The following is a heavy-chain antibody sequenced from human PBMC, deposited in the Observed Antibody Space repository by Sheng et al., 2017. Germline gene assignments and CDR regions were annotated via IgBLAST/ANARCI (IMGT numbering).Heavy chain of an antibody. V-gene: IGHV3-73*01. D-gene: IGHD4-17*01. Sequence: EVQLLESGGGLVQPGRSLRLSCAASGFTFDDYAMHWVRQASGKGLEWIGRIRGAAYGHATGYAVSVTGRFTISRDDSKNTAYLQLNSLKSEDTAIYYCTRYGGNYDYWGQGTLVTVSS. J-gene: IGHJ4*02. CDR3: TRYGGNYDY. CDR2: IRGAAYGHAT. CDR1: GFTFDDYA.